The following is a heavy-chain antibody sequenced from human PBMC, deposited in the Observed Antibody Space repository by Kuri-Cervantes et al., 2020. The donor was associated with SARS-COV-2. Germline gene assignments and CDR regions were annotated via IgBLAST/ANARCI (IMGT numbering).Heavy chain of an antibody. Sequence: GESLKISCAASGFTFSSYSMNWVRQAPGKGLEWVGRVRGKANNYATAYAASVKGRFTISRDDSKNMAYLQMNSLKTEDTAVYYCTTLIDYWGQGALVTVSS. J-gene: IGHJ4*02. CDR3: TTLIDY. CDR2: VRGKANNYAT. V-gene: IGHV3-73*01. CDR1: GFTFSSYS.